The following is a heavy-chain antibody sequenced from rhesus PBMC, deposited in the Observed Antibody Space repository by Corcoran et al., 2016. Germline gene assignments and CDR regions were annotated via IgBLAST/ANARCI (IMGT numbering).Heavy chain of an antibody. CDR2: INGNSGST. CDR3: ASNYGNYWYFDL. Sequence: QVQLQESGPGLVTPSETLSLTCAVYGGSFSSYWWSWIRQPPGQGLEWIGEINGNSGSTNYNPSLKSRVTISKDASKNQFSLKLSSVTAADTAVYYCASNYGNYWYFDLWGPGTPITISS. D-gene: IGHD4-35*01. V-gene: IGHV4-80*01. J-gene: IGHJ2*01. CDR1: GGSFSSYW.